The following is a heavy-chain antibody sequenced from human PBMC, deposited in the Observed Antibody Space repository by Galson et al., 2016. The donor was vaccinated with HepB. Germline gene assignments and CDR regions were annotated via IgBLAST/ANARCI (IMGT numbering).Heavy chain of an antibody. CDR1: GFSISIYS. V-gene: IGHV3-33*08. D-gene: IGHD5-12*01. J-gene: IGHJ6*02. Sequence: SLRLSCAASGFSISIYSMNWVRQAPGKGLEWVALIYYDGSNKYYADSVKGLFTISRDNSYNTLYLQMNSLRAEDTAVYYCARGRWIMDVCGQGTTVTVSS. CDR2: IYYDGSNK. CDR3: ARGRWIMDV.